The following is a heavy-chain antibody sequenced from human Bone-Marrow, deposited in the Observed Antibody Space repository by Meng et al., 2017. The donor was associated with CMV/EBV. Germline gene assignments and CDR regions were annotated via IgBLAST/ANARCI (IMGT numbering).Heavy chain of an antibody. CDR3: ARGGHDFWSGYTPYYYYGMDV. CDR2: ISAYNGNT. V-gene: IGHV1-18*01. CDR1: GGTFSSYA. J-gene: IGHJ6*02. D-gene: IGHD3-3*01. Sequence: ASVKVSCKASGGTFSSYAISWVRQAPGQGLEWMGGISAYNGNTNYAQKLQGRVTMTTDTSTSTAYMELRSLRSDDTAVYYCARGGHDFWSGYTPYYYYGMDVWGQGTTVTVSS.